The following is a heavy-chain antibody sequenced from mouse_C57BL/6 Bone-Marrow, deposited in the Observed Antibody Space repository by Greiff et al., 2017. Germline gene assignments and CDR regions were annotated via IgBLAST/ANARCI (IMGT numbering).Heavy chain of an antibody. D-gene: IGHD1-1*02. CDR1: GFTFSSYA. V-gene: IGHV5-9-1*02. CDR2: ISSGGGYI. CDR3: TRRGLWPHYYAMDY. J-gene: IGHJ4*01. Sequence: EVQGVESGEGLVKPGGSLKLSCAASGFTFSSYAMSWVRQTPEKGLEWVAYISSGGGYIYYADTVKGRFTISRDNARNTLYLQMSSLKSEDTAMYYCTRRGLWPHYYAMDYWGQGTSVTVSS.